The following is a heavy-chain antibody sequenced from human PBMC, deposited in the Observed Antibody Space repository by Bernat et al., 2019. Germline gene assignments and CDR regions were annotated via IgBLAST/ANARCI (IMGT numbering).Heavy chain of an antibody. D-gene: IGHD6-13*01. Sequence: EVQLVESGGGLVQPGGSLRLSCAASGFTFSSYEMNWVRQAPGKGLEWVPYISSSGSTIYYADSVKGRFTISRDNAKNSLYLQMNSLRAEDTAVYYCARVEYSSSWYASDYWGQGTLVTVSS. CDR1: GFTFSSYE. CDR3: ARVEYSSSWYASDY. J-gene: IGHJ4*02. V-gene: IGHV3-48*03. CDR2: ISSSGSTI.